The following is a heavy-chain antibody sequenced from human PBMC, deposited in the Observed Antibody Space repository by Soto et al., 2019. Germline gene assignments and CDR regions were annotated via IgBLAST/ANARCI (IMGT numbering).Heavy chain of an antibody. V-gene: IGHV5-51*01. CDR1: GYSFTSYW. Sequence: GASLKISCKGSGYSFTSYWIGWVRQMPGKGLEWMGIIYPGDSDSRYSPSFQGQVTISADKSISTAYLQWSSLKASDTAMYYCARLSSYNYYYYGMDVWGQGTTVTVSS. CDR3: ARLSSYNYYYYGMDV. J-gene: IGHJ6*02. D-gene: IGHD2-2*01. CDR2: IYPGDSDS.